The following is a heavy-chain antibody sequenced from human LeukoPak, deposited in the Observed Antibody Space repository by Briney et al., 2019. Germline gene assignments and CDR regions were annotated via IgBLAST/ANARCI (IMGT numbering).Heavy chain of an antibody. CDR1: GFTFSSYA. CDR3: AKIFGPFLEVPSTDAFDI. CDR2: ISGSGGST. Sequence: GGSLRLSCAASGFTFSSYAMSWVRQAPGKGLEWVSAISGSGGSTYYADSVKGRFTISRDNSKNTLYLQMNSLRAEDTAVYYCAKIFGPFLEVPSTDAFDIWGQGTMVTVSS. J-gene: IGHJ3*02. V-gene: IGHV3-23*01. D-gene: IGHD3-3*02.